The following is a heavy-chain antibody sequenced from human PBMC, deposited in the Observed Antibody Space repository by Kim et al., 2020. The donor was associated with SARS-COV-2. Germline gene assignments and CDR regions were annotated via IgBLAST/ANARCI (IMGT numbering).Heavy chain of an antibody. CDR1: GGSFSGYY. D-gene: IGHD3-10*01. V-gene: IGHV4-34*01. CDR3: ARGRLLWFGELTRKPKPQVNWFDP. Sequence: SETLSLTCAVYGGSFSGYYWSWIRQPPGKGLEWIGEINHSGSTNYNPSLKSRVTISVDTSKNQFSLKLSSVTAANTAVYYCARGRLLWFGELTRKPKPQVNWFDPWGQGTLVTVSS. J-gene: IGHJ5*02. CDR2: INHSGST.